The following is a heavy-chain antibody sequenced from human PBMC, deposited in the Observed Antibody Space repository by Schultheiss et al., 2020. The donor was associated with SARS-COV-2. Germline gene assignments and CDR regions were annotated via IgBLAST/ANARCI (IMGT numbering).Heavy chain of an antibody. CDR3: VAGRALYYGMDV. J-gene: IGHJ6*02. CDR2: IYYSGST. Sequence: SQTLSLTCAVSGASISSGGYSWSWIRQPPGKGLEWIGSIYYSGSTNYNPSLKSRVTISVDTSKNQFSLKLSSVTAADTAVYYCVAGRALYYGMDVWGQGTTVTVSS. D-gene: IGHD6-19*01. V-gene: IGHV4-61*08. CDR1: GASISSGGYS.